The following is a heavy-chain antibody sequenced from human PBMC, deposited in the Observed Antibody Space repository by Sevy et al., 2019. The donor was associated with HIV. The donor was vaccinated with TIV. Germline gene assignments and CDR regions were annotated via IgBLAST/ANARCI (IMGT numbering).Heavy chain of an antibody. D-gene: IGHD3-16*01. CDR2: IHYSGRT. J-gene: IGHJ3*01. CDR3: ARGVGGPGVMITFGGVKYAFDF. CDR1: GGSITTTDYY. Sequence: SETLSLTCTVSGGSITTTDYYWSWIRQSPRKGLEWIGYIHYSGRTDYNPSLKSRVTMSVDTSRNQFSLRLNSVTATDTAVYYCARGVGGPGVMITFGGVKYAFDFWGQGRTVTVSS. V-gene: IGHV4-30-4*01.